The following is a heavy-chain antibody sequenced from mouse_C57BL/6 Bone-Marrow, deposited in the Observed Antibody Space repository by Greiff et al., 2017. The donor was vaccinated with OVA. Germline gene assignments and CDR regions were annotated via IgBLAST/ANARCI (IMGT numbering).Heavy chain of an antibody. J-gene: IGHJ4*01. V-gene: IGHV1-69*01. CDR1: GYTFTSYW. D-gene: IGHD1-1*01. Sequence: QVQLQQPGAELVMPGASVKLSCKASGYTFTSYWMHWVKQRPGQGLEWIGEIDPSDSYTNYNQKFKGKSTLTVDKSSSTAYMQLSSLTSEDSAVYYCATEVLLRYWGQGTSVTVSS. CDR3: ATEVLLRY. CDR2: IDPSDSYT.